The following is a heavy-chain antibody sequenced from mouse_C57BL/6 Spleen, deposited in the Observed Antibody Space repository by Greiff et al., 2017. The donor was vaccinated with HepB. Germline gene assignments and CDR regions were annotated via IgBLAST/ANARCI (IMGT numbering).Heavy chain of an antibody. D-gene: IGHD2-1*01. V-gene: IGHV5-6*01. CDR3: ARQGNYERVWFAY. J-gene: IGHJ3*01. Sequence: EVQLVESGGDLVKPGGSLKLSCAASGLTFSSYGMSWVRQTPDKRLEWVATISSGGSYTYYPDSVKGRFTISRDNAKNTLYLQMSSLKSEDTAMYYCARQGNYERVWFAYWGQGTLVTVSA. CDR1: GLTFSSYG. CDR2: ISSGGSYT.